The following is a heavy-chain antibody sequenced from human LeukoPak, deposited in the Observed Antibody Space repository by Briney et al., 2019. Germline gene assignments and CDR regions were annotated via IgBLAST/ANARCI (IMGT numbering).Heavy chain of an antibody. Sequence: ASVKVSCKASGYTFTGYYMHWVRQAPGQGLEWMGWINPNSGGTNYAQKFQGRVTMTRDTSISTAYMELSRLRSDDTAVYYCARVSVRIAAAGIFAYWGQGTLVTVSS. CDR1: GYTFTGYY. CDR2: INPNSGGT. V-gene: IGHV1-2*02. CDR3: ARVSVRIAAAGIFAY. D-gene: IGHD6-13*01. J-gene: IGHJ4*02.